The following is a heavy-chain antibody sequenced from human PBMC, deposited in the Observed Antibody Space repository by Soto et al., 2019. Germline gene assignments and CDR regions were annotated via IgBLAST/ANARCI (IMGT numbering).Heavy chain of an antibody. CDR1: GGSISSYY. CDR2: IYNGGST. J-gene: IGHJ4*02. V-gene: IGHV4-59*01. D-gene: IGHD4-17*01. Sequence: SETLSLSCTVSGGSISSYYWSWIRQPPGKGLEWIGYIYNGGSTNYNPSLMSRVTLSVDTSKNQFSLKLSSVTAADTAVYFCARDHYGYFDYWGQGTLVTVSS. CDR3: ARDHYGYFDY.